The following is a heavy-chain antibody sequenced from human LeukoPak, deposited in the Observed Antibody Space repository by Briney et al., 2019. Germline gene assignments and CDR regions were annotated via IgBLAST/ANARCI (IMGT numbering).Heavy chain of an antibody. CDR3: TRGRLRSAQDY. V-gene: IGHV4-59*01. D-gene: IGHD6-6*01. J-gene: IGHJ4*02. CDR2: IYYSGST. CDR1: GGSISSYY. Sequence: PSETLSLTCTVSGGSISSYYWSWIRQPPGKGLEWIGYIYYSGSTSYNPSLKSRVTISIDTSRSQFSLKLSSVTAADTAVYYCTRGRLRSAQDYWGQGTLVTVSS.